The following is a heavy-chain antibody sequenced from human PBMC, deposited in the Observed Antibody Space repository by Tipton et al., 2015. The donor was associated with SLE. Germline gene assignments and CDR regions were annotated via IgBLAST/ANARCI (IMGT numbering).Heavy chain of an antibody. V-gene: IGHV3-30*18. CDR2: ISYDGSNK. J-gene: IGHJ4*02. D-gene: IGHD3-3*01. Sequence: SLRLSCAASGFTFSSYGMHWVRQAPGKGLEWVAVISYDGSNKYYADSVKGRFTISRDNSKNTLYLQMRSLRPEDTAVYYCVKDTMDFWSGFLQYWGQGTLVTVSS. CDR3: VKDTMDFWSGFLQY. CDR1: GFTFSSYG.